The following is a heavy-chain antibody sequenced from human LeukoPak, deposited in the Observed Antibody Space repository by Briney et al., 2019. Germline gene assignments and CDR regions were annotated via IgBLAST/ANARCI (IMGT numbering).Heavy chain of an antibody. D-gene: IGHD6-13*01. Sequence: QAGGSLRLSCAASGFNFIDYTMNWVRQAPGKGLEWVAAISGSGGSTYYADSVKGRFTISRDNSKNTLYLQMNSLRAEDTAVYYCAKDFALEQQLVPDYWGQGTLVTVSS. CDR1: GFNFIDYT. V-gene: IGHV3-23*01. CDR3: AKDFALEQQLVPDY. CDR2: ISGSGGST. J-gene: IGHJ4*02.